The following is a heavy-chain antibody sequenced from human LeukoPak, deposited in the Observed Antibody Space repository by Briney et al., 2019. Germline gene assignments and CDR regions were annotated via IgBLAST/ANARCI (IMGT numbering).Heavy chain of an antibody. J-gene: IGHJ4*02. CDR1: GGSFSVHY. V-gene: IGHV4-34*01. Sequence: SETLSLTCAVSGGSFSVHYWSWIRQPPGKGLEWIGEINQSGSTTYNPSLKSRVTISVDTSKNQFSLKLSSVTAADTAVYYCARMPDTGPYERCFDVWGPGTLVTVSS. D-gene: IGHD2-8*02. CDR3: ARMPDTGPYERCFDV. CDR2: INQSGST.